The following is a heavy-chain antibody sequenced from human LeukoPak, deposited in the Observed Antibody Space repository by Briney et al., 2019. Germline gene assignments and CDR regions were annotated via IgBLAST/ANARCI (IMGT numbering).Heavy chain of an antibody. V-gene: IGHV4-4*07. D-gene: IGHD6-6*01. CDR2: IYTSGST. Sequence: SETLSLTCTVSGGSISSYYWSWIRQSAGKGLEWIGRIYTSGSTNYNPSLKSRVTMSVDTSKNQFSLKLSSVTAADTAVYYCAREELVHYYYYMDVWGKGTTVTVSS. J-gene: IGHJ6*03. CDR3: AREELVHYYYYMDV. CDR1: GGSISSYY.